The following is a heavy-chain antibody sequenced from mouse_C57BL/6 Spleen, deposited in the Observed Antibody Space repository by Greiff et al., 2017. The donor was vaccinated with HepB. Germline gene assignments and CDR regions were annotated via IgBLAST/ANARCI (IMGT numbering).Heavy chain of an antibody. Sequence: EVQLVESEGGLVQPGSSMKLSCTASGFTFSDYYMAWVRQVPEKGLEWVANINYDGSSTYYLDSLKSRFIISRDNAKNILYLQMSSLKSEDTATYYCARGFDGPHYFDYWGQGTTLTVSS. D-gene: IGHD2-3*01. J-gene: IGHJ2*01. CDR2: INYDGSST. V-gene: IGHV5-16*01. CDR1: GFTFSDYY. CDR3: ARGFDGPHYFDY.